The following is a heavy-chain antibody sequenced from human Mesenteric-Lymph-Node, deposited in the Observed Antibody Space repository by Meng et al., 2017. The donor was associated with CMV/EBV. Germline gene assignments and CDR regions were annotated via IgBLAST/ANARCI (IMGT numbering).Heavy chain of an antibody. V-gene: IGHV3-21*01. Sequence: GESLKISCEASGFTFSTYSMTWVRQAPGKGLEWVSSIDSSSSYIFYADSVKGRFTISRDNAKNSLYLQMNHLRAGDTAVYYCASDPRRSGYCSSSTCPRTWGQGTLVTVSS. J-gene: IGHJ4*02. CDR2: IDSSSSYI. CDR1: GFTFSTYS. CDR3: ASDPRRSGYCSSSTCPRT. D-gene: IGHD2-2*01.